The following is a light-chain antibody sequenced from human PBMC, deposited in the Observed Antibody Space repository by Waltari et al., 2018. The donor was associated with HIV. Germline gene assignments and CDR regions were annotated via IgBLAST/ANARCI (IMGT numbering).Light chain of an antibody. CDR3: QTWDSYTHVV. J-gene: IGLJ2*01. CDR2: QDT. CDR1: KLGDRY. Sequence: SYELTQSPSVSASPGQTASITCSGEKLGDRYVSWYQHKAGQSPVLVLYQDTTRPSGIPERFSGSNSGNTATLTISGTQAMDEAQYYCQTWDSYTHVVFGGGTKLTVL. V-gene: IGLV3-1*01.